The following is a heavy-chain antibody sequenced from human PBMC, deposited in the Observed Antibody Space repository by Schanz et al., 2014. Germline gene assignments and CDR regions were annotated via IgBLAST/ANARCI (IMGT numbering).Heavy chain of an antibody. J-gene: IGHJ6*02. Sequence: QVQLVESGGGAVQPGRSLRLSCAASGFTFRNFAIHWVRQAPGKGLEWVAVISYDGSHKDYADSVKGRFTISRDNSKNTLYLQMNSLRAEDTAVYYCARDRQQLVGRIGYYYGMDVWGQGTTVTVSS. CDR1: GFTFRNFA. CDR3: ARDRQQLVGRIGYYYGMDV. CDR2: ISYDGSHK. V-gene: IGHV3-30*04. D-gene: IGHD6-13*01.